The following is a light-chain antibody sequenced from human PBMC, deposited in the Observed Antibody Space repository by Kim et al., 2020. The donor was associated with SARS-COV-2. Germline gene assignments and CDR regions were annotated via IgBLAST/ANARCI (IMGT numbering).Light chain of an antibody. V-gene: IGKV1-33*01. Sequence: DIQMTQSPSSLSASVGDRVTITCRASQDIANYLDWYQQKPGKAPQLLIYDASTLQSGVPSRFNGSGSGTEFTFTISSLQTEDIATYYCQQYDSSPFTFGPGTKVDIK. CDR2: DAS. CDR1: QDIANY. J-gene: IGKJ3*01. CDR3: QQYDSSPFT.